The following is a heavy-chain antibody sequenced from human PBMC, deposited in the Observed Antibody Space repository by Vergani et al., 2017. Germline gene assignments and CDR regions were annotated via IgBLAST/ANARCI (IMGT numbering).Heavy chain of an antibody. CDR3: AREDSGSYYNYFDY. J-gene: IGHJ4*02. D-gene: IGHD1-26*01. CDR1: GYTFTSYA. V-gene: IGHV1-3*01. CDR2: INAGNGNT. Sequence: QVQLVQSGAEVKKPGASVKVSCKASGYTFTSYAMHWVRQAPGQRLEWIGWINAGNGNTKYSQKFQGRVTITRDTSASTAYMELSSLRSEDTAVYYCAREDSGSYYNYFDYWGQGTLVTVSS.